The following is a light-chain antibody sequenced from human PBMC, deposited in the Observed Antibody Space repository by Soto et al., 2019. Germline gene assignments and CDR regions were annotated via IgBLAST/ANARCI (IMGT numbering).Light chain of an antibody. V-gene: IGKV3-15*01. J-gene: IGKJ5*01. CDR1: QRVSSGF. CDR2: GTS. Sequence: EIVLTQSPGTLSLSPGESATLSCGASQRVSSGFLAWYQQKPGQAPRLLMYGTSTRATDIPARFSGSGSGTEFTLTISSLQSGDFAVYYCQQYHNWPITFGQGTRLENK. CDR3: QQYHNWPIT.